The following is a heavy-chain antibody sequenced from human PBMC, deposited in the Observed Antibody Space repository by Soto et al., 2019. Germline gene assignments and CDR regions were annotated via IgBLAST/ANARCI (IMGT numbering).Heavy chain of an antibody. V-gene: IGHV1-3*01. Sequence: GASVKVSCKASGYTFTSYAMHWVRQAPGQRLEWMGWINAGNGNTKYSQKFQGRVTITRDTSASTAYMELSSLRSEDTAVYYCVIDYGGTDAFDIWGQGTMVTVSS. CDR3: VIDYGGTDAFDI. D-gene: IGHD4-17*01. CDR2: INAGNGNT. CDR1: GYTFTSYA. J-gene: IGHJ3*02.